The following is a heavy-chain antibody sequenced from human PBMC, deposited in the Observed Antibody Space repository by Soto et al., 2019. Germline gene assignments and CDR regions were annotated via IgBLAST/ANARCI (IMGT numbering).Heavy chain of an antibody. CDR1: GFTFSNYW. CDR2: VNSDESSR. Sequence: EVQLVEAGGDSVQPGGSLRLSCVASGFTFSNYWMHWVRQAPGKGLEWVARVNSDESSRAYADSVKGRFITTRDNDKRCMSWAMNSLRDDYTDVYYCAKGMYFYFDLWGHGTLVTVSS. D-gene: IGHD3-9*01. J-gene: IGHJ2*01. V-gene: IGHV3-74*01. CDR3: AKGMYFYFDL.